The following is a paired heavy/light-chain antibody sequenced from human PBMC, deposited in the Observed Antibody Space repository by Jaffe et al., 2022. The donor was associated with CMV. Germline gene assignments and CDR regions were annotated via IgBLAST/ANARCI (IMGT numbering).Heavy chain of an antibody. J-gene: IGHJ4*02. Sequence: QVQLQESGPGLVKPSQTLSLTCTVSGGSISSGGYYWSWIRQRAGKGLEWIGYIYSSGSTYYNPSLKSRVTISVDTSKNQFSLKLSSVTAADTAVYYCASVMYYYDSSDYYSTMIENWGQGTLVTVSS. CDR1: GGSISSGGYY. V-gene: IGHV4-31*03. D-gene: IGHD3-22*01. CDR3: ASVMYYYDSSDYYSTMIEN. CDR2: IYSSGST.
Light chain of an antibody. J-gene: IGLJ2*01. V-gene: IGLV3-19*01. CDR1: SLRSYY. CDR3: NSRDGSGNHLVV. CDR2: GKN. Sequence: SSELTQDPAVSVALGQTVRITCQGDSLRSYYASWHQQKPGQAPVLVIYGKNNRPSGIPDRFSASSSGNTASLTITGAQAEDEADYYCNSRDGSGNHLVVFGGGTKLTVL.